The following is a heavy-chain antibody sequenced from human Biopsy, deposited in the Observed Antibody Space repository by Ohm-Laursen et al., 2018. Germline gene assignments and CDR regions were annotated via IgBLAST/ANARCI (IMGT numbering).Heavy chain of an antibody. Sequence: SLRLSCTAFGFAFSDYSIVWVRQAPGKGLEWVSSITSRTSSTYYADSVKGRVTISRDNANNSVSLQMNNLRVDDTAVYYCARWYGDLFYYYNGMDVWGQGTTVTVSS. J-gene: IGHJ6*02. CDR1: GFAFSDYS. V-gene: IGHV3-21*01. D-gene: IGHD3-10*01. CDR3: ARWYGDLFYYYNGMDV. CDR2: ITSRTSST.